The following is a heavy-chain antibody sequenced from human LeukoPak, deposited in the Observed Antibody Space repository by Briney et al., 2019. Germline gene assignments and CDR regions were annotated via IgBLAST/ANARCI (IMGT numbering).Heavy chain of an antibody. V-gene: IGHV1-69*05. D-gene: IGHD3-9*01. CDR1: GGTFSSYA. CDR2: IIPIFGTA. CDR3: ARDKMDRLLTQYYMDV. J-gene: IGHJ6*03. Sequence: SVKVSCKASGGTFSSYAISWVRQAPGQGLEWMGGIIPIFGTANYAQKFQGRVTITTDESTSTAYMELSSLRSEDTAVYYCARDKMDRLLTQYYMDVWGKGTTVTVSS.